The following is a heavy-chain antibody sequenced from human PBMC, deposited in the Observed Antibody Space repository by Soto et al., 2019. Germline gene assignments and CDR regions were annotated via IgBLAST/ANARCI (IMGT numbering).Heavy chain of an antibody. Sequence: EVQLLESGGGLVQPGGSLRLSCAASAFSFSSYGMSWVRQAPGKGLEWVSAISGGGDNTYYADSVKGRFTISRDNSKNTLYLQINSLTAEDTAVYYCAKTLNYYGSGSPDYWGQGTLVTVSS. V-gene: IGHV3-23*01. CDR1: AFSFSSYG. D-gene: IGHD3-10*01. CDR3: AKTLNYYGSGSPDY. J-gene: IGHJ4*02. CDR2: ISGGGDNT.